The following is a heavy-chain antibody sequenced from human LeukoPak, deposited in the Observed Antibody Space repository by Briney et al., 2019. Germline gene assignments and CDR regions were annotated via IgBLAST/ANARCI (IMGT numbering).Heavy chain of an antibody. D-gene: IGHD3-3*01. V-gene: IGHV3-48*01. CDR3: ARESDRHHDFWSGYLALDY. CDR1: GFAFSNSA. J-gene: IGHJ4*02. Sequence: GGSLRLSCAASGFAFSNSAMNWVRQTPGKGLEWVSYISPINNTIYYAESVRGRFTISRDNAKNSLDLQMTSLRAEDTAVYYCARESDRHHDFWSGYLALDYWGQGTLVTVSS. CDR2: ISPINNTI.